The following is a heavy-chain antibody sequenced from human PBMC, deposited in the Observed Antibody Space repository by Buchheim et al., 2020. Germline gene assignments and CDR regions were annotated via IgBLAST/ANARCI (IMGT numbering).Heavy chain of an antibody. CDR3: AREYSSRGSPYYFDL. V-gene: IGHV4-4*07. Sequence: QVQLQESGPGLVRPSETLSLTCTVSGGSISGYFWSWIRQPAGKGLEWIGRIYTNDNTNYNPSLTGRLTMSVATSKNQFSLKLTSVTAADTAVYYCAREYSSRGSPYYFDLWGQGTL. CDR1: GGSISGYF. D-gene: IGHD5-12*01. CDR2: IYTNDNT. J-gene: IGHJ4*02.